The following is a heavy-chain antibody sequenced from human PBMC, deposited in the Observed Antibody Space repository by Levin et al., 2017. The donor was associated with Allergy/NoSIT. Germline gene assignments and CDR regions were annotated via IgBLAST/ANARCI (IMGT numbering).Heavy chain of an antibody. D-gene: IGHD6-6*01. Sequence: GGSLRLSCAASGFTFSSYAMHWVRQAPGKGLEWVAVISYDGSNKYYADSVKGRFTISRDNSKNTLYLQMNSLRAEDTAVYYCARDSSTFEYSSSSGCFDIWGQGTMVTVSS. CDR3: ARDSSTFEYSSSSGCFDI. V-gene: IGHV3-30*04. CDR1: GFTFSSYA. CDR2: ISYDGSNK. J-gene: IGHJ3*02.